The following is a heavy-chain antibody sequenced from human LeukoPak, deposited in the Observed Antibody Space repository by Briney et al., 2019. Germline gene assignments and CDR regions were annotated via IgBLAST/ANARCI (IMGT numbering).Heavy chain of an antibody. CDR2: IGTTGDT. V-gene: IGHV3-13*01. CDR3: ARGLWGWGAFDI. Sequence: PGGSLRLSCAASGFIFSSYDMHWVRHATGKGLEWVSAIGTTGDTYYPDSVKGRFTISRENAKNSFYLQMNSLRAGDTAVYYCARGLWGWGAFDIWGQGTVVTVSS. D-gene: IGHD3-16*01. J-gene: IGHJ3*02. CDR1: GFIFSSYD.